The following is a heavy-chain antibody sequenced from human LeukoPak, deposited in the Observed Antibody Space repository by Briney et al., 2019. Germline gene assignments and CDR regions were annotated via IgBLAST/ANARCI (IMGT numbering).Heavy chain of an antibody. Sequence: GGSLRLSCAASGFTVYSNYMTWVRQAPGKGLEWVSVIYSCGTTYYADSVKGRFTISRDNSKNTLFLQMNSLRAEDTAVYYCAREVSVPSGGACGGACYWARPFDYWGQGTLVTVS. CDR3: AREVSVPSGGACGGACYWARPFDY. D-gene: IGHD2-21*02. J-gene: IGHJ4*02. V-gene: IGHV3-53*01. CDR1: GFTVYSNY. CDR2: IYSCGTT.